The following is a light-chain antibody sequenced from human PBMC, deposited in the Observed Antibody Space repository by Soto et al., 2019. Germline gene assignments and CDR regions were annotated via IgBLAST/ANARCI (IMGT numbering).Light chain of an antibody. CDR1: QDIGDS. J-gene: IGKJ5*01. V-gene: IGKV1-33*01. Sequence: DIQMTQSPSSLSASVGARVTISRQASQDIGDSLNWYQQKEGRTPKLLIYDSLHLEPGVPSRFSGSRSGTRFSLTISSMQPEDVATYFCQQYGSLPITFGQGTQL. CDR3: QQYGSLPIT. CDR2: DSL.